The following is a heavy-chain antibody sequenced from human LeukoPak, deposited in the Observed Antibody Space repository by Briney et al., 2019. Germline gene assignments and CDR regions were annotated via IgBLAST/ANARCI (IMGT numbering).Heavy chain of an antibody. CDR2: TNHSGST. D-gene: IGHD6-19*01. V-gene: IGHV4-34*01. CDR3: ARDSKIAVAGTVEAFDI. Sequence: SETLSLTCAVYGGSFSGYYWSWIRQPPGKGLEWIGETNHSGSTNYNPSLKSRVTISVDTSKNQFSLKLSSVTAADTAVYYCARDSKIAVAGTVEAFDIWGQGTMVTVSS. CDR1: GGSFSGYY. J-gene: IGHJ3*02.